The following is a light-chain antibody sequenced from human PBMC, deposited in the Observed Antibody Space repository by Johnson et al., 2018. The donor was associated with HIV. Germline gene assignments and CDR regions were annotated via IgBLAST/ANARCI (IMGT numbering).Light chain of an antibody. Sequence: QSVLTQPPSVSSAPGQKVTISCSGSNSNIGNNYVSWYQQLPGTAPKLLIYDNNKRPSGIPDRFSGSKSGTSATLGITGLQTWDEADYYCGTWDSSLSACYVFGTGTKVSV. CDR2: DNN. J-gene: IGLJ1*01. CDR3: GTWDSSLSACYV. V-gene: IGLV1-51*01. CDR1: NSNIGNNY.